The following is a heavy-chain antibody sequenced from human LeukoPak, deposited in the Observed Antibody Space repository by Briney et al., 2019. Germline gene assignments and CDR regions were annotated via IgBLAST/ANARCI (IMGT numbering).Heavy chain of an antibody. Sequence: GGSLRLSCAASGFTFSSYGMPWVRQAPGKGLEWVAVISYDGSNKYYADSVKGRFTISRDNSKNTLYLQMNSLRAEDTAVYYCAKDGSYGYPYYFDYWGQGTLVTVSS. D-gene: IGHD5-18*01. CDR1: GFTFSSYG. CDR2: ISYDGSNK. CDR3: AKDGSYGYPYYFDY. J-gene: IGHJ4*02. V-gene: IGHV3-30*18.